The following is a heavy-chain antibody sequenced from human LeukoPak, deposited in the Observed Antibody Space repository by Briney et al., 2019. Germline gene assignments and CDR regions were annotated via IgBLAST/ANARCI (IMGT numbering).Heavy chain of an antibody. Sequence: PGRSLRLSCAASGFTFSSYAMHWVRQAPGKGLEWVAVISYDGSNKYYADSVKGRFTISRDNSKNTLYLQMNSLRAEDTAVYYCARDLGSLTSAMVRGVIIKGYFDYWGQGTLVTVSS. CDR2: ISYDGSNK. V-gene: IGHV3-30-3*01. J-gene: IGHJ4*02. CDR3: ARDLGSLTSAMVRGVIIKGYFDY. CDR1: GFTFSSYA. D-gene: IGHD3-10*01.